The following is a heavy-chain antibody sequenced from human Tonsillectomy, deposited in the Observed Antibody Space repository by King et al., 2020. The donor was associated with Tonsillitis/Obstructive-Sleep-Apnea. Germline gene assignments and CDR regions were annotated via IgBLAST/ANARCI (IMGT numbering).Heavy chain of an antibody. V-gene: IGHV3-30*03. Sequence: VQLVESGGGVVQPGRSLRLSCAASGFTFSSYGMHWVRQAPGKGLEWVAVISYDGSNKYYADSVKGRFTISRDNSKNTLYLQMNSLRAEDTAVYYCARQLELRIEDGREVWGQGTTVTVSS. CDR2: ISYDGSNK. J-gene: IGHJ6*02. CDR1: GFTFSSYG. D-gene: IGHD1-7*01. CDR3: ARQLELRIEDGREV.